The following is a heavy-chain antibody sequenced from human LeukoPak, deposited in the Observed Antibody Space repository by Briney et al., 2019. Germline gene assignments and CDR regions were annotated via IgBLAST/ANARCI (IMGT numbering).Heavy chain of an antibody. CDR2: INHSGST. D-gene: IGHD2-15*01. Sequence: SETLSITCAAYGGSFSGYYWSWIRQPPGNGLEWIGEINHSGSTNYNPSLKTRVTISVDTSKNQFSLKLSSVTAADTAVYYCARGSGYSGFDPWGQGTLVTVSS. J-gene: IGHJ5*02. V-gene: IGHV4-34*01. CDR3: ARGSGYSGFDP. CDR1: GGSFSGYY.